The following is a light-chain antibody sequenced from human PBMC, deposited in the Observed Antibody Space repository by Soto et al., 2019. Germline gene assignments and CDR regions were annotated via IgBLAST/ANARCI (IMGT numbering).Light chain of an antibody. Sequence: QSALTQPASVSGSPGQSITISCTGTSSDVGGYKYVSWYQQHPDKAPKLIIFEVSNRPSGISSRFSGSKSGNTASLTISGLQAEDEADYYCCSYTSTNSRVFGGGTKLTVL. CDR3: CSYTSTNSRV. V-gene: IGLV2-14*01. CDR1: SSDVGGYKY. CDR2: EVS. J-gene: IGLJ3*02.